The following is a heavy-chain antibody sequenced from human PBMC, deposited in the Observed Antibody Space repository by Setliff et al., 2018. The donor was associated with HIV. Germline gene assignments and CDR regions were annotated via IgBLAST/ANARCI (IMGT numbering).Heavy chain of an antibody. V-gene: IGHV1-2*02. Sequence: GASVKVSCKASGYTFTGYYMHWVRQAPGQGLEWMGWINPNSGGTNYAQKFQGRVTMTRDTPISTAYMELSRLRSDETAVYYCAREGELHYYVSSGYPPFDYWGQGTLVTVSS. J-gene: IGHJ4*02. D-gene: IGHD3-22*01. CDR3: AREGELHYYVSSGYPPFDY. CDR1: GYTFTGYY. CDR2: INPNSGGT.